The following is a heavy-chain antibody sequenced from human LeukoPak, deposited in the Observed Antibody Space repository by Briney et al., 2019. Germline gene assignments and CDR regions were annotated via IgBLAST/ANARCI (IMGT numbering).Heavy chain of an antibody. Sequence: PSETLSLTCTVSGGSISSHYWSWIRQPPGKGLEWIGYIYYSGSTNYNPSLKSRVTISVDTSKNQFSLKLSSVTAADTAVYYCARDGHSSSWYDRLGSYYYYYMDVWGKGTTVTVSS. CDR3: ARDGHSSSWYDRLGSYYYYYMDV. CDR2: IYYSGST. J-gene: IGHJ6*03. V-gene: IGHV4-59*11. CDR1: GGSISSHY. D-gene: IGHD6-13*01.